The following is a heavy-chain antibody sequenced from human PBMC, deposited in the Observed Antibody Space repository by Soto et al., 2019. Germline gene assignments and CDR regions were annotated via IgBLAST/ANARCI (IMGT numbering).Heavy chain of an antibody. CDR1: GFTFSSYA. D-gene: IGHD3-16*01. CDR2: ISGSRGST. J-gene: IGHJ4*02. CDR3: AKGRAARGPGLYYFDY. V-gene: IGHV3-23*01. Sequence: GSLRLSCAASGFTFSSYAMSWVRQAPGKGLEWVSGISGSRGSTYFADSVKGRFTISRDNSKNTLYLQMNSLRAEDTAVYYCAKGRAARGPGLYYFDYWGQGTLVTVSS.